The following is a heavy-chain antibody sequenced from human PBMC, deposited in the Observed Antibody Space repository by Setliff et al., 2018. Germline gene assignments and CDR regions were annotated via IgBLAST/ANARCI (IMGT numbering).Heavy chain of an antibody. J-gene: IGHJ4*02. CDR2: IFYSGRT. Sequence: SETLSLTCSVSGASITNINYYWGLIRQPPGKGLEWIGSIFYSGRTFYDPSLKSRVTISVDTSKNQFSLTLSSVTAADTAVYYCARLPNYVWGSPVDYWGQGTLVTVSS. D-gene: IGHD3-16*01. V-gene: IGHV4-39*01. CDR3: ARLPNYVWGSPVDY. CDR1: GASITNINYY.